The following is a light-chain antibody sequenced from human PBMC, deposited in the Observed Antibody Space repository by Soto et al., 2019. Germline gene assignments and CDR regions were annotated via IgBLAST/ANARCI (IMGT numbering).Light chain of an antibody. CDR1: QSINSR. CDR2: KAS. CDR3: QQYDSYSYT. V-gene: IGKV1-5*03. J-gene: IGKJ2*01. Sequence: IQMTQSPPTLSASVGDRVTITCRASQSINSRLAWYQQKPGKAPNLLIYKASTLQSGIPSRFSGSGSGTEFTLTISSLQPDDFATYYCQQYDSYSYTFGQGTKVDIK.